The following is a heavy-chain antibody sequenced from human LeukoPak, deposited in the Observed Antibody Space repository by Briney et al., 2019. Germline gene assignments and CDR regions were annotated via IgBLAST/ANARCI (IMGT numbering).Heavy chain of an antibody. CDR1: GFTFSSYW. Sequence: GGSLRLSCAASGFTFSSYWMSWVRQAPGKGLEWVANIKQDGSEKYYVDSVKGRFTISRDNAKNSLYLQMNSLRAEDTALYYCAKDMGSGYCSSTSCRAEYFQHWGQGTLVTVSS. CDR2: IKQDGSEK. CDR3: AKDMGSGYCSSTSCRAEYFQH. V-gene: IGHV3-7*03. D-gene: IGHD2-2*01. J-gene: IGHJ1*01.